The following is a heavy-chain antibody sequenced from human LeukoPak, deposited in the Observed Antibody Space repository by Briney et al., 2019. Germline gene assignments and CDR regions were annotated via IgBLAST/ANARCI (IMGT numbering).Heavy chain of an antibody. J-gene: IGHJ4*02. Sequence: GRSLRLSCEASGFIFSNYDMHWVRQAPGKGLEWVALIWYDGHNKFHADSVKGRFTISRDNSKNTLYLQMDSLRVEETAVYYCAREWGRIAVAGGPDYWGQGTLVTVSS. CDR1: GFIFSNYD. CDR2: IWYDGHNK. D-gene: IGHD6-19*01. CDR3: AREWGRIAVAGGPDY. V-gene: IGHV3-33*01.